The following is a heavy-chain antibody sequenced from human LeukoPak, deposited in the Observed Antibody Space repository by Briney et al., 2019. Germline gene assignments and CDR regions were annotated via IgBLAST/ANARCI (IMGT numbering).Heavy chain of an antibody. V-gene: IGHV4-34*01. CDR1: GGSFSDYY. CDR2: IYHSGST. D-gene: IGHD2-15*01. Sequence: SETLSLTCTVYGGSFSDYYWSWIRQPPGKGLEWIGEIYHSGSTNYNPSLKSRVTISVDKSKNQFSLKLSSVTAADTAVYYCARTPNYCSGGSCLPSDYWGQGTLVTVSS. CDR3: ARTPNYCSGGSCLPSDY. J-gene: IGHJ4*02.